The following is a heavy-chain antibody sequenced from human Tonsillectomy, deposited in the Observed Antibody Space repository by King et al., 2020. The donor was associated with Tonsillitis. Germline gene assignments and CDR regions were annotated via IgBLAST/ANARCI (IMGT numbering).Heavy chain of an antibody. V-gene: IGHV4-59*01. D-gene: IGHD3-22*01. CDR3: ARGEHYYDSSGLLRY. CDR1: GGSISSYY. CDR2: IYYSGST. Sequence: VQLQESGPGLVKPSETLSLTCTVSGGSISSYYWSWIRQPPGKGLEWIGYIYYSGSTNYNPSLKSRVTISVDTSKNQFSLKLSSVTAADTAGYYCARGEHYYDSSGLLRYWGQGTLVTVSS. J-gene: IGHJ4*02.